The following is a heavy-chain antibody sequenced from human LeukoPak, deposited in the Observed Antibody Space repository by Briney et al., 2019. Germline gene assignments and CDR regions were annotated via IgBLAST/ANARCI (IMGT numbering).Heavy chain of an antibody. V-gene: IGHV3-30*02. CDR2: IRYDGSNK. J-gene: IGHJ4*02. CDR1: GFTFSSYG. Sequence: PGGSLRLSCAASGFTFSSYGMHWVRQAPGKGPEWVAFIRYDGSNKYYADSVKGRFTISRDNSKNTLCLQMNSLRAEDTAVYYCAKDLSLQFYYGSGSFDYWGQGTLVTVSS. CDR3: AKDLSLQFYYGSGSFDY. D-gene: IGHD3-10*01.